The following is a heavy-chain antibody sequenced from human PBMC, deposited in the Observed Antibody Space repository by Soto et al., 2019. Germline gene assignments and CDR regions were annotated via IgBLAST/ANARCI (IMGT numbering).Heavy chain of an antibody. CDR1: GFTFSNAW. D-gene: IGHD3-22*01. V-gene: IGHV3-15*01. J-gene: IGHJ4*02. CDR2: IKSKTDGGTT. CDR3: TTDPIVVVPFFGY. Sequence: EVQLVESGGGLVKPGGSLRLSCAASGFTFSNAWMSWVRQAPGKGLEWVGRIKSKTDGGTTDYAAPVKGRFTISRDDSKNTLYLQMNSLKTEDTAVYYCTTDPIVVVPFFGYWGQGTLVTVSS.